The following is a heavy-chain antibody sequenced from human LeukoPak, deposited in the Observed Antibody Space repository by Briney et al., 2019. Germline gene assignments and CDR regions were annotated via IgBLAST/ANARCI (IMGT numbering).Heavy chain of an antibody. CDR3: ARRYSSSWYLIVYFDY. CDR1: GYTLTGYY. V-gene: IGHV1-2*02. Sequence: ASVKVSCKASGYTLTGYYMHWVRQAPGQGLEWMGWINPNSGGTNYAQKFQGRVTMTRDTSISTAYMELSRLRSDDTAVYYCARRYSSSWYLIVYFDYWGQGTLVTVSS. CDR2: INPNSGGT. J-gene: IGHJ4*02. D-gene: IGHD6-13*01.